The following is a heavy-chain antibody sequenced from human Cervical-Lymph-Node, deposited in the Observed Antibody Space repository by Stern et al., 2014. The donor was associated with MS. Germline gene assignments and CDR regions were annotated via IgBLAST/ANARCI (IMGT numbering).Heavy chain of an antibody. V-gene: IGHV3-23*04. J-gene: IGHJ6*02. CDR2: ISATGGST. Sequence: EMQLVESGGGLVQPGKSLRLSCEASGYTFSSFAMAWVRQAPGKGLEWVAAISATGGSTYYADSVKGRFSISRDNFQSTVYLQLSSLRVEDTAVYYCAKGDYTNYWGMYGMDVWGQGTTVIVSS. CDR3: AKGDYTNYWGMYGMDV. D-gene: IGHD4-11*01. CDR1: GYTFSSFA.